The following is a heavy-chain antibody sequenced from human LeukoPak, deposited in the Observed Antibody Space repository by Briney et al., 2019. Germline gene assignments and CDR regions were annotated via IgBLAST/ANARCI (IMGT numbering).Heavy chain of an antibody. CDR3: ARARGTRYCSGGSCYSLGGAFDY. D-gene: IGHD2-15*01. CDR1: GGSISSYY. J-gene: IGHJ4*02. V-gene: IGHV4-59*01. Sequence: PSETLSLTCTLSGGSISSYYWSWIRQPPGKGLEWIGYIYYSGSTNYNPSLKSRVTISVDTSKNQFSLKLSSVTAADTAVYYCARARGTRYCSGGSCYSLGGAFDYWGQGTLVTVSS. CDR2: IYYSGST.